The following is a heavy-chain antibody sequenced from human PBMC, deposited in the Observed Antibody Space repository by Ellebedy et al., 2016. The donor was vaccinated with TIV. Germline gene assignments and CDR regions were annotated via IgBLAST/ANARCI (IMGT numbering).Heavy chain of an antibody. J-gene: IGHJ4*02. CDR2: ISGSSSTT. CDR3: AKRSPSGTFYFDH. CDR1: GFTFSSYA. Sequence: PGGSLRLSCAVSGFTFSSYAMSWVRQAPGKGLEWVSAISGSSSTTWYADSVKGRFTISRDNSKNTLYLQMNSLRAEDTAVYYCAKRSPSGTFYFDHWGQGTLVTVSS. V-gene: IGHV3-23*01. D-gene: IGHD1-26*01.